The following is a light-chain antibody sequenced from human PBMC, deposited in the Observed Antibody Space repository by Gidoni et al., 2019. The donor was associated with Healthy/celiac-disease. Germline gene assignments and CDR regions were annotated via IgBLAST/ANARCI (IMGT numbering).Light chain of an antibody. Sequence: SQSVSSNLAWYQQKPGQAPRLLIYGASTRATGIPARFSGSGSGTEFTITISSLQSEDFAVYYCQQYNNWPPGTFGQGTKVEIK. CDR3: QQYNNWPPGT. CDR1: QSVSSN. J-gene: IGKJ1*01. CDR2: GAS. V-gene: IGKV3-15*01.